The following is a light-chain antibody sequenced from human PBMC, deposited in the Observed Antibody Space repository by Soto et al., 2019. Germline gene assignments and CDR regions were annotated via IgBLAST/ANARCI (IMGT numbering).Light chain of an antibody. V-gene: IGLV2-14*01. CDR2: EVS. J-gene: IGLJ1*01. Sequence: QSALTQPASVSGSPGQSITISCTGTSSDVGGYNFVSWYQHHPGKAPKLMIYEVSNRPSGVSHRFSGSKSGNTASLTISGLQAEDEADYSCSSYTSISTLVFGTGTKVTVL. CDR3: SSYTSISTLV. CDR1: SSDVGGYNF.